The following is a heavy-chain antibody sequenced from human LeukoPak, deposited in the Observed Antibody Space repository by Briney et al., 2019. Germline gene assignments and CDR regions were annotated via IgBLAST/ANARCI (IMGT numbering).Heavy chain of an antibody. Sequence: ASETLSLTCAVSGHSISSGYYWGWIRQPPGKGLEWIGRIYHTGSTHYNPSLQSRVTISLDSPKNHFSLKLTSVTAADTAVYYCASGGTAVFMALTYYFDTWGQGTPVTVSS. D-gene: IGHD4/OR15-4a*01. V-gene: IGHV4-38-2*01. CDR1: GHSISSGYY. J-gene: IGHJ4*02. CDR3: ASGGTAVFMALTYYFDT. CDR2: IYHTGST.